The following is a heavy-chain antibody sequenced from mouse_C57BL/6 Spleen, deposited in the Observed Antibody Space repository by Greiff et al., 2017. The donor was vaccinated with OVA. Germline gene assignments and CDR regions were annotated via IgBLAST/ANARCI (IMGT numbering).Heavy chain of an antibody. D-gene: IGHD1-1*01. CDR2: IDPEDGDT. V-gene: IGHV14-1*01. CDR1: GFNIKDYY. Sequence: EVQLQQSGAELVRPGASVKLSCTASGFNIKDYYMHWVKQRPEQGLEWIGRIDPEDGDTEYAPKFQGKATMTADTSSNTAYLQLSSLTSEDTAVYYCTTDYGSSYRDYWGQGTTLTVSA. CDR3: TTDYGSSYRDY. J-gene: IGHJ2*01.